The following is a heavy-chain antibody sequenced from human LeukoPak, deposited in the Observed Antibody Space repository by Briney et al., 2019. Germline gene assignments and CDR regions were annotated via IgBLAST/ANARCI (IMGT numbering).Heavy chain of an antibody. CDR1: GGSISSSSYY. V-gene: IGHV4-39*01. CDR3: ARRYCSSTSCLLSWFDP. J-gene: IGHJ5*02. CDR2: MYDSGST. D-gene: IGHD2-2*01. Sequence: SETLSLTCTVSGGSISSSSYYWGWIRQPPGNGLEWYGRMYDSGSTYYTPSLKRRVIISVDTSKNQFALKLSSVTAADTDVYYCARRYCSSTSCLLSWFDPWGQGTLVTVSS.